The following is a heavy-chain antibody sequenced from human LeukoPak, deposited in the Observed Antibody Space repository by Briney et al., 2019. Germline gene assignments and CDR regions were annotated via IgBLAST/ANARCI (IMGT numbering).Heavy chain of an antibody. CDR3: ARHGSFGDAFDV. J-gene: IGHJ3*01. V-gene: IGHV5-51*01. CDR2: LYPADSDT. Sequence: GESLQISCKGSGYRFTTYWIGWVRQMPGKRLEWMGVLYPADSDTRYSPSFQGQVTISADKSINTAYLQWSSLKALDTATYYCARHGSFGDAFDVWGQGTMVTVSS. D-gene: IGHD3-10*01. CDR1: GYRFTTYW.